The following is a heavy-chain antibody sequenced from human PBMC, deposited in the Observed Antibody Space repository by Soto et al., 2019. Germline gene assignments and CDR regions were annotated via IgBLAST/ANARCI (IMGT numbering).Heavy chain of an antibody. CDR2: MNPNSGNT. Sequence: ASVKVSCKASGYTFTSYAMHWVRQAPGQRLEWMGWMNPNSGNTVYAQRFQGRVTMTRNTSISTAYMELSSLRSEDTAVYYCARERNWFDSWGQGALVTVSS. J-gene: IGHJ5*01. CDR1: GYTFTSYA. V-gene: IGHV1-8*02. CDR3: ARERNWFDS.